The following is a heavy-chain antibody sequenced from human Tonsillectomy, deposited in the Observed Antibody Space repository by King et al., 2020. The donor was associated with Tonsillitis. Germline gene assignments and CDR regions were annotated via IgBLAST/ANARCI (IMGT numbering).Heavy chain of an antibody. Sequence: VQLVESGGGVVQPGRSLRLSCAASGFTFNTYVMHWVRQAPGKGLEWVAVIWYDGSDKYYAESVKGRFTISRDNSKNTVYLQMNSLRAEDTAVYYCARDSSRYCSGGTCYVSYFDHWGQGTLVTVSS. CDR3: ARDSSRYCSGGTCYVSYFDH. CDR1: GFTFNTYV. D-gene: IGHD2-15*01. CDR2: IWYDGSDK. J-gene: IGHJ4*02. V-gene: IGHV3-33*01.